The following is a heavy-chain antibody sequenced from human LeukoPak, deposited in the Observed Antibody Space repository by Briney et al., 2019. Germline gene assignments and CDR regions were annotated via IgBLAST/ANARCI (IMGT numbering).Heavy chain of an antibody. CDR3: ARAGSRTRYMDV. CDR2: ISPSSHYI. Sequence: PGGSLRLSCAGSGFTFSNYSINWVRQAPGKGLEWVSSISPSSHYIYYADSVRGRFTISRDNAKNSLYLQMNSLRAEDTAVYYCARAGSRTRYMDVWGKGTTVTVSS. J-gene: IGHJ6*03. D-gene: IGHD1-14*01. CDR1: GFTFSNYS. V-gene: IGHV3-21*01.